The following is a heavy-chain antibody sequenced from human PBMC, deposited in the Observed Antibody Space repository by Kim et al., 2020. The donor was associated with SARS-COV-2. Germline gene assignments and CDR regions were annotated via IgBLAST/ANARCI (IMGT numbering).Heavy chain of an antibody. CDR2: T. J-gene: IGHJ4*02. D-gene: IGHD3-3*01. CDR3: ARAGYYRFDY. Sequence: TDSADSVKGRFTIPREPAKKTPYLQMNYLRAEDTAVYYCARAGYYRFDYWGQGAPVTVSS. V-gene: IGHV3-74*01.